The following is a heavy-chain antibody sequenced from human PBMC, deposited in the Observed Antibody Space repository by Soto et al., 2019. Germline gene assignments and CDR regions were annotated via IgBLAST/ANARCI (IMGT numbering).Heavy chain of an antibody. CDR1: GGSISSGDYY. CDR2: IYYSGST. Sequence: QVQLQESGPGLVKPSQTLSLTCTVSGGSISSGDYYWSWIRQHPGKGLEWIGYIYYSGSTYYTPSIKSRVTISVDTSKNKFSLKLSSVTAADTAVYYCARWWSGSRQGFDPWGQGTLVTVSS. CDR3: ARWWSGSRQGFDP. V-gene: IGHV4-31*03. J-gene: IGHJ5*02. D-gene: IGHD3-3*01.